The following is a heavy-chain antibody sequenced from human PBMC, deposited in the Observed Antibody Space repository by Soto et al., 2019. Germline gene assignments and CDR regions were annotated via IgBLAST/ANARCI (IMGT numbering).Heavy chain of an antibody. J-gene: IGHJ6*02. V-gene: IGHV4-34*01. CDR3: ASGRIFTCGGIMVTRYYYGMDV. Sequence: PSDTLSLTCAVYGGSFSGSDWGWSRQSPGKGLEWIGEIQQSGSTHDNSSPESRVTISVDTSKNQFSLRVTSVPAADTAVYYCASGRIFTCGGIMVTRYYYGMDVWGQGTPVTVSS. D-gene: IGHD3-16*01. CDR1: GGSFSGSD. CDR2: IQQSGST.